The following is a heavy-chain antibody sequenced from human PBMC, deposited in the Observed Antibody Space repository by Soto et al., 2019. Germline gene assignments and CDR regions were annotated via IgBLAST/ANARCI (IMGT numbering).Heavy chain of an antibody. CDR2: ISSSSSYI. CDR3: AYIYYYDSSGYHPSGDY. J-gene: IGHJ4*02. D-gene: IGHD3-22*01. Sequence: VQLVESGGGLVKPGGSLRLSCAASGFTFSSYSMNWVRQAPGKGLEWVSSISSSSSYIYYADSVKGRFTISRDNAKNSLYLQMNSLRAEDTAVYYCAYIYYYDSSGYHPSGDYWGQGTLVTVSS. CDR1: GFTFSSYS. V-gene: IGHV3-21*01.